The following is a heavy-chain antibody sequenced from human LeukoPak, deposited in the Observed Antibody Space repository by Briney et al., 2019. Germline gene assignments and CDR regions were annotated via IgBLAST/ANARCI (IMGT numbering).Heavy chain of an antibody. Sequence: SVKVSCTASGGTFSSYAISWVRQAPGQGLEWMGGIIPIFGTANYAQKFQGRVTITADKSTSTAYMELSSLRSEDTAVYYCASTFEWDDAFDIWGQGTMVTISS. V-gene: IGHV1-69*06. CDR1: GGTFSSYA. CDR3: ASTFEWDDAFDI. J-gene: IGHJ3*02. D-gene: IGHD3-3*01. CDR2: IIPIFGTA.